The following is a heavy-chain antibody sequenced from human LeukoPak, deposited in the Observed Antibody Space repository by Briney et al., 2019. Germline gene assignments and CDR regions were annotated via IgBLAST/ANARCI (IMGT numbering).Heavy chain of an antibody. V-gene: IGHV1-2*02. CDR1: GYTFTGYY. J-gene: IGHJ6*03. Sequence: GASVKVSCKASGYTFTGYYMHWVRQAPGQGLEWMGWINPNSGGTNYAQKFQGRVTMTRDTSTSTVYMELSSLRSEDTAVYYCVVAAGTLNYYYMDVWGKGTTVTISS. D-gene: IGHD6-13*01. CDR2: INPNSGGT. CDR3: VVAAGTLNYYYMDV.